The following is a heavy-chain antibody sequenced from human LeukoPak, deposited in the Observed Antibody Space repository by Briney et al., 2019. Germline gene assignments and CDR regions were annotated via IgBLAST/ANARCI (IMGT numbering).Heavy chain of an antibody. CDR3: AKVDYGDYASFDY. D-gene: IGHD4-17*01. CDR1: GFTFSSYA. CDR2: ISGSGGST. V-gene: IGHV3-23*01. J-gene: IGHJ4*02. Sequence: PGGSLRLSCAASGFTFSSYAMSWVRQAPGKGLEWVSAISGSGGSTYYADSVKGRFTISRDNSKNTLYLQMNSLRAEDMAVYYCAKVDYGDYASFDYWGQGTLVTVSS.